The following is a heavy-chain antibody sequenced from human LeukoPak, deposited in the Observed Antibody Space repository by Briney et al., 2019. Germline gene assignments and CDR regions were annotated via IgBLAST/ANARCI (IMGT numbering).Heavy chain of an antibody. CDR3: ARPQRYYDSSGYYA. CDR2: IIPIFGTA. D-gene: IGHD3-22*01. CDR1: GGTFSSYA. Sequence: GASVKVSCKASGGTFSSYAISWVRQAPGQGLEWMGGIIPIFGTANYAQKFQGRVTITADESTSTAYMELSSLRSEDTAVYYCARPQRYYDSSGYYAWGQGTLVTVSS. J-gene: IGHJ5*02. V-gene: IGHV1-69*13.